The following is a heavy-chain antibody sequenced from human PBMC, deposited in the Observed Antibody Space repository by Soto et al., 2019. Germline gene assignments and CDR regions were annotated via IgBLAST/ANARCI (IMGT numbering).Heavy chain of an antibody. CDR3: ARDPHYYDFWSGYEGAGWFDP. CDR2: IYYSGST. Sequence: SETLSLSFTVSCGSISSYYWSWIRQPPGKGLEWIGYIYYSGSTNYNPSLKSRVTISVDTSKNQFSLKLSSVTAADTAVYYCARDPHYYDFWSGYEGAGWFDPWGQGTLVTVS. V-gene: IGHV4-59*01. CDR1: CGSISSYY. D-gene: IGHD3-3*01. J-gene: IGHJ5*02.